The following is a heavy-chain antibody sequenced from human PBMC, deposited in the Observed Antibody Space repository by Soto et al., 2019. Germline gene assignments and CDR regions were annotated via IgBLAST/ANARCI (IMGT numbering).Heavy chain of an antibody. CDR1: GYTFTSYG. CDR3: ARVRDVVVVAATQPFDY. CDR2: ISAYNGNT. J-gene: IGHJ4*02. Sequence: RASVKVSCKASGYTFTSYGISWVRQAPGQGLEWMGWISAYNGNTNYAQKLQGRVTMTTDTSTSTAYMELRSLRSDDTAVYYCARVRDVVVVAATQPFDYWGQGTLVTVSS. V-gene: IGHV1-18*04. D-gene: IGHD2-15*01.